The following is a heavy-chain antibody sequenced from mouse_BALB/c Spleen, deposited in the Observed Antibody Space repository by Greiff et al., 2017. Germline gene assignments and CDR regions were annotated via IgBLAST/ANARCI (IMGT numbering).Heavy chain of an antibody. CDR1: GFNIKDTY. CDR2: IDPANGNT. CDR3: ARRPYWYFDV. J-gene: IGHJ1*01. Sequence: EVQLQESGAELVKPGASVKLSCTASGFNIKDTYMHWVKQRPEQGLEWIGRIDPANGNTKYDPKFQGKATITADTSSNTAYLQLSSLTSEDTAVYYCARRPYWYFDVWGAGTTVTVSS. V-gene: IGHV14-3*02.